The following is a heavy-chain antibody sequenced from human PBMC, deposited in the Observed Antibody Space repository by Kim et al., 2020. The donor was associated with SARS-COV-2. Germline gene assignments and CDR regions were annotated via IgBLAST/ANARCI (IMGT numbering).Heavy chain of an antibody. Sequence: SETLSLTCAVYGGSFSGYYWSWIRQPPGKGLEWIGEINHSGSTNYNPSLKSRVTISVDTSKNQFSLKLSSVTAADTAVYYCARGRLMLTGYYTDYYYYYYGMDVWGQGTTVTVSS. CDR3: ARGRLMLTGYYTDYYYYYYGMDV. V-gene: IGHV4-34*01. CDR1: GGSFSGYY. D-gene: IGHD3-9*01. J-gene: IGHJ6*02. CDR2: INHSGST.